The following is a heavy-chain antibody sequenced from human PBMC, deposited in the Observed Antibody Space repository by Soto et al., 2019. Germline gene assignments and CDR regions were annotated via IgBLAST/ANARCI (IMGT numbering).Heavy chain of an antibody. D-gene: IGHD3-9*01. Sequence: GGSLRLSCAASGFTVGSNYMSWVRQAPGKGLEWVSVIYSEGTPYYADSVKGRFTISRENSNNTLYLHMNKLRAEDTAVYYCARSTYYDILTGSYYYYAMDVWGQGTKVTVYS. V-gene: IGHV3-53*01. CDR3: ARSTYYDILTGSYYYYAMDV. CDR2: IYSEGTP. J-gene: IGHJ6*02. CDR1: GFTVGSNY.